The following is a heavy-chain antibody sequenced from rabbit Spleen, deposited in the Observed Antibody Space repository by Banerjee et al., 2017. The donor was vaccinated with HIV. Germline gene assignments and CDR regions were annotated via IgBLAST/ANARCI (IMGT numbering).Heavy chain of an antibody. CDR3: ARSLISVSSEGVALNL. V-gene: IGHV1S45*01. CDR1: GFSFSSNA. CDR2: IYAGSSGSA. D-gene: IGHD8-1*01. Sequence: QEQLVESGGGLVQPEGSLTLTCKASGFSFSSNAMCWVRQAPGKRPEWIACIYAGSSGSAYYASWAKGRFTISKTSSPTVTLQMTSLTAADTATYFCARSLISVSSEGVALNLWGPGTLVTVS. J-gene: IGHJ4*01.